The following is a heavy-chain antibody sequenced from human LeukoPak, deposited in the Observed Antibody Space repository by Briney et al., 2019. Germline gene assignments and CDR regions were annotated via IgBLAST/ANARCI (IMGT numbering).Heavy chain of an antibody. D-gene: IGHD4-23*01. V-gene: IGHV4-31*03. J-gene: IGHJ2*01. CDR1: GGSLSSGGYY. CDR2: ILFSGST. Sequence: SQSRSLTCTFSGGSLSSGGYYWSWSRQHPGKGLEGISYILFSGSTYYNPSPKSRVSISGDTSQTQFSLEMSSVTAAQTAVYYGERDRYTVVSWYFDLCGRGTLVTVSS. CDR3: ERDRYTVVSWYFDL.